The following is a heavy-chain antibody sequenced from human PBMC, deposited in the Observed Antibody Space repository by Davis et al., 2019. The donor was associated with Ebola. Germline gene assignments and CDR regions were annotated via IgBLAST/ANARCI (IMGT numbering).Heavy chain of an antibody. CDR2: IRSDGINT. V-gene: IGHV3-64D*08. CDR1: GFTFSSYT. CDR3: VKGIVGTAKVY. Sequence: GGSLRLSCSASGFTFSSYTMHWVRQAPGKGLECVSAIRSDGINTYYADSVKGRFTISRDNFKNILYLQMSSLRAEGTAVYYCVKGIVGTAKVYWGQGTLVTVSS. D-gene: IGHD1-26*01. J-gene: IGHJ4*02.